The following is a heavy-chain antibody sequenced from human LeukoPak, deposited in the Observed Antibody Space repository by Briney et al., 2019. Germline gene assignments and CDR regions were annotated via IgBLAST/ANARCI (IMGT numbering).Heavy chain of an antibody. D-gene: IGHD6-13*01. V-gene: IGHV3-33*01. Sequence: GGSLRLSCAASGFTFSSYGMHWVRQAPSKGLEWVAVIWYDGSNKYYADSVKGRFTISRDNSKNTLYLQMNSLRAEDTAVYYCARGQQLVNFDYWGQGTLVTVSS. CDR2: IWYDGSNK. CDR3: ARGQQLVNFDY. J-gene: IGHJ4*02. CDR1: GFTFSSYG.